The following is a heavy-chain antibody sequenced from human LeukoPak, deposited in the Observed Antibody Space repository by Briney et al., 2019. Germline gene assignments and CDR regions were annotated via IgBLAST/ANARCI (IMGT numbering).Heavy chain of an antibody. CDR1: GFTFSSYG. CDR3: AKDLMNAFDI. CDR2: IRCDGSNK. D-gene: IGHD2-8*01. J-gene: IGHJ3*02. V-gene: IGHV3-30*02. Sequence: GGSLRLSCAASGFTFSSYGMHRVRQAPGKGLEWVAFIRCDGSNKYYADSVKGRFTISRDNSKNTLYLQMNSLRAEDTAVYYCAKDLMNAFDIWGQGTMVTVSS.